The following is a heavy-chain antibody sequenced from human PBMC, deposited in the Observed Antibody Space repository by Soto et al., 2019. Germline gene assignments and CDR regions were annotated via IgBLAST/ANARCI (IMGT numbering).Heavy chain of an antibody. D-gene: IGHD5-18*01. CDR3: ARGGGIKLWTYYYYGMDV. Sequence: VKVSCCASGGPSISYAIICVRHAPGEGLEWMGGIIPIFGTANYAQKFQGRVTITADESTSTAYMELSSLRSEDKAVYYCARGGGIKLWTYYYYGMDVWAQGTTVTVSS. V-gene: IGHV1-69*01. J-gene: IGHJ6*02. CDR2: IIPIFGTA. CDR1: GGPSISYA.